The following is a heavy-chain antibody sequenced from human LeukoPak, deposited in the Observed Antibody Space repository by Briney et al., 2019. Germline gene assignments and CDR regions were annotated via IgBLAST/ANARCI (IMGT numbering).Heavy chain of an antibody. Sequence: GESLKISCKGSGYSFTSYWIGWVRQMPGKGLEWMGIIYPGDSDTRYSPSFQGQVTISADKSIRTAYLQWRSLNASDTAMYYCARLPKDIVVVVAATHWRQGTLVTDSS. CDR3: ARLPKDIVVVVAATH. J-gene: IGHJ4*02. V-gene: IGHV5-51*01. CDR2: IYPGDSDT. D-gene: IGHD2-15*01. CDR1: GYSFTSYW.